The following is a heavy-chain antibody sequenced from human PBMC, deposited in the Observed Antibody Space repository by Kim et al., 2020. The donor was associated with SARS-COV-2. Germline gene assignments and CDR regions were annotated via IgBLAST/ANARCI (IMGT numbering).Heavy chain of an antibody. J-gene: IGHJ6*02. CDR1: GFTFDDYT. D-gene: IGHD1-20*01. CDR3: AKDMPVTGTMYYYGMDV. V-gene: IGHV3-43*01. CDR2: ISWDGGST. Sequence: GGSLRLSCAASGFTFDDYTMHWVRQAPGKGLEWVSLISWDGGSTYYADSVKGRFTISRDNSKNSLYLQMNSLRTEDTALYYCAKDMPVTGTMYYYGMDVWGQGTTVTVSS.